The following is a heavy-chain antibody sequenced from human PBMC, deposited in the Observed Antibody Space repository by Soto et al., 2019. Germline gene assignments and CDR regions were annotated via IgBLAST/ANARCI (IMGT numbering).Heavy chain of an antibody. CDR2: IYYSGST. J-gene: IGHJ4*02. D-gene: IGHD3-22*01. V-gene: IGHV4-30-4*01. CDR1: GGSISSGDYY. Sequence: PSETLSLTCAGSGGSISSGDYYWSWIRQPPGKGLEWIGYIYYSGSTYYNPSLKSRVTISVDTSKNQFSLKLSSVTAADTAVYYCARGSYYYDSSGLAGDWGQGTLVTVSS. CDR3: ARGSYYYDSSGLAGD.